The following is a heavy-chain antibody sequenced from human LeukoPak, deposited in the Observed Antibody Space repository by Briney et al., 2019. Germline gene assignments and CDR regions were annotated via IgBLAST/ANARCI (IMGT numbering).Heavy chain of an antibody. V-gene: IGHV3-48*03. CDR2: ISSSGSTI. CDR1: GFTFSSYE. CDR3: ARMGLKLEFDY. D-gene: IGHD3-10*01. J-gene: IGHJ4*02. Sequence: GGSLRLSCAASGFTFSSYEMNWVRQAPGKGLEWVSYISSSGSTIYYADSVKGRFTISRDNAKNSLYLQMNSLRAEDMAVYYCARMGLKLEFDYWGQGTLVTVSS.